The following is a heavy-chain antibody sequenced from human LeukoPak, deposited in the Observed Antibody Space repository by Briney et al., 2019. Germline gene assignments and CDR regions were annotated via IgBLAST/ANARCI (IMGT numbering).Heavy chain of an antibody. J-gene: IGHJ4*02. D-gene: IGHD6-19*01. CDR1: GGSISDWC. Sequence: SETLSLTCGVSGGSISDWCWSWIRQPAGQGLEWIGRICVTGGTNYKPSLKSRVTMSADMSKNEISLKLTSVTAADTAVYYCARRGYSSGFLDYWGQGTLVTVSS. CDR2: ICVTGGT. CDR3: ARRGYSSGFLDY. V-gene: IGHV4-4*07.